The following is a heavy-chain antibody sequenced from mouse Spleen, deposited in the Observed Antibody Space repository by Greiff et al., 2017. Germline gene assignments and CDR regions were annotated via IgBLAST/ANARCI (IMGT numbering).Heavy chain of an antibody. J-gene: IGHJ3*01. CDR2: ISDGGSYT. Sequence: EVMLVESGGGLVKPGGSLKLSCAASGFTFSDYYMYWVRQTPEKRLEWVATISDGGSYTYYPDSVKGRFTISRDNAKNNLYLQMSSLKSEDTAMYYCARDRGYGTFAYWGQGTLVTVSA. CDR3: ARDRGYGTFAY. CDR1: GFTFSDYY. D-gene: IGHD2-14*01. V-gene: IGHV5-4*02.